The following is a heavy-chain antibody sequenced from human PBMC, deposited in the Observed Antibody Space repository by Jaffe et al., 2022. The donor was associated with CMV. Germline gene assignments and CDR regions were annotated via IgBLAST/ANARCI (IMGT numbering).Heavy chain of an antibody. V-gene: IGHV4-31*03. CDR1: GGSISSGGYY. D-gene: IGHD3-22*01. CDR3: ASGGGKYYYDTYGMDV. J-gene: IGHJ6*02. Sequence: QVQLQESGPGLVKPSQTLSLTCTVSGGSISSGGYYWSWIRQHPGKGLEWIGYIYYSGSTYYNPSLKSRVTISVDTSKNQFSLKLSSVTAADTAVYYCASGGGKYYYDTYGMDVWGQGTTVTVSS. CDR2: IYYSGST.